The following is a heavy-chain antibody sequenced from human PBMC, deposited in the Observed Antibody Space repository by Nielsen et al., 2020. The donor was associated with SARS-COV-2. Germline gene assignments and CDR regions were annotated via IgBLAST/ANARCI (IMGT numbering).Heavy chain of an antibody. J-gene: IGHJ4*02. CDR2: ISYDGSNK. V-gene: IGHV3-30*18. CDR3: AKDRDTMIVVVTNFDY. Sequence: GGSLRLSCAASGFTFSSYGMHWVRQAPGKGLEWVAVISYDGSNKYYADSVKGRFTISRDNSKSTLYLQMNSLRAEDTAVYYCAKDRDTMIVVVTNFDYWGQGTLVTVSS. D-gene: IGHD3-22*01. CDR1: GFTFSSYG.